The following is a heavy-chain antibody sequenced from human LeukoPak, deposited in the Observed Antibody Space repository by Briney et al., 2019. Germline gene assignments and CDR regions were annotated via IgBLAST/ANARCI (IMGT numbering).Heavy chain of an antibody. CDR2: INPSGGST. CDR1: GYTFTSYY. D-gene: IGHD1-7*01. J-gene: IGHJ5*02. CDR3: ARDQLLNWFDP. V-gene: IGHV1-46*01. Sequence: GASVKVSCKASGYTFTSYYMHWVRQAPGQGLEWMGIINPSGGSTSYAQKFQGRVTLTRDMSTSTDYLELSSLRSEDTAVYYCARDQLLNWFDPWGQGTLVTVSS.